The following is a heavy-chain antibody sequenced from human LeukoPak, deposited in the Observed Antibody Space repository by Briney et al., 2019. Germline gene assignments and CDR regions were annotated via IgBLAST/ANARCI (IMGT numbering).Heavy chain of an antibody. V-gene: IGHV6-1*01. CDR2: TYYRSKWLN. CDR1: GDSVSSYSAV. D-gene: IGHD5-24*01. Sequence: SQTLPLTCVISGDSVSSYSAVWSWIRQSPSRGLEWLGRTYYRSKWLNDYALSVKSRMTINPDTPKNQISLQLNSVTPEDTAVYFCARERSLDGYNLFDYWGQGTLVTVSS. J-gene: IGHJ4*02. CDR3: ARERSLDGYNLFDY.